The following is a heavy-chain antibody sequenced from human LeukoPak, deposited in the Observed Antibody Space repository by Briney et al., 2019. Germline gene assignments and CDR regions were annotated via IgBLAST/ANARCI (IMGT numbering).Heavy chain of an antibody. CDR3: ARRSGTYHAFDI. J-gene: IGHJ3*02. CDR1: GGSISSNGYY. CDR2: FYYTGST. D-gene: IGHD1-26*01. Sequence: SSETLSLTCTVSGGSISSNGYYWGWIRQPPGKGLEWIGSFYYTGSTFYSPSLKSRVTISVDTSKNQFSLKLSSVTAADTAVYYCARRSGTYHAFDIWGQGTMVTVSS. V-gene: IGHV4-39*01.